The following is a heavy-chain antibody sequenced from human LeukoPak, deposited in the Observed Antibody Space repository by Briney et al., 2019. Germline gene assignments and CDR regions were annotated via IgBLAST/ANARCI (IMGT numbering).Heavy chain of an antibody. D-gene: IGHD6-19*01. Sequence: GGSLRLSCAASGFTFSSYSMNWVRQAPGKGLEWVSYISSSSSTIYYADSVKGRFTISRDNAKNSLYLQMNSLRAEDTAVYYCARDRRAVAGDYWGQGTLDTVSS. CDR3: ARDRRAVAGDY. J-gene: IGHJ4*02. CDR2: ISSSSSTI. V-gene: IGHV3-48*04. CDR1: GFTFSSYS.